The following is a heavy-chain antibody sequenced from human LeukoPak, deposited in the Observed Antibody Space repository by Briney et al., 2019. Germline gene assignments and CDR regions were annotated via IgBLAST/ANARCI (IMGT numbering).Heavy chain of an antibody. CDR1: AFTFATYA. CDR3: AKMPAYYYDSSGYAFHFDY. CDR2: ISGSGGST. V-gene: IGHV3-23*01. J-gene: IGHJ4*02. Sequence: GGSLRLSCAASAFTFATYAMSWVRQAPGKGLEWVSSISGSGGSTHYADSERGRFTISRDNSKSTLYLQMNSLRAEDTAIYYCAKMPAYYYDSSGYAFHFDYWGQGTLVTVSS. D-gene: IGHD3-22*01.